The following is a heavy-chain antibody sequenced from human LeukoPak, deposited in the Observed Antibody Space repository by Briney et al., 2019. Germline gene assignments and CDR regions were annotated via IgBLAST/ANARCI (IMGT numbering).Heavy chain of an antibody. D-gene: IGHD3-16*01. CDR3: TTLGAFDY. CDR2: IKRKTDGGTT. CDR1: GFTFSNAW. J-gene: IGHJ4*02. V-gene: IGHV3-15*01. Sequence: PGGSLRLSCAASGFTFSNAWMSWVRQAPGKGLEWVGRIKRKTDGGTTDYAAPVNGRFSISRDDSKNTLYLQMNSLKTEDTAVYYCTTLGAFDYWGQGTLVTVSS.